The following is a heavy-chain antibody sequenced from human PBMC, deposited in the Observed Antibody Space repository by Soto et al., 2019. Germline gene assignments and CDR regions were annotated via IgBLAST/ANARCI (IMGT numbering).Heavy chain of an antibody. CDR1: GYTLNDYY. V-gene: IGHV1-46*02. CDR3: ATLGGSYD. D-gene: IGHD2-15*01. Sequence: QVQLVQSGAEVRKPGASVKVSCKTSGYTLNDYYLHWVRQAPGHGLQWMGLVNPSGGSTTYAQQFQGRVTMTRDTSTRTFYMELTRLRFEDTAVYFCATLGGSYDWGQGTLVTISS. CDR2: VNPSGGST. J-gene: IGHJ1*01.